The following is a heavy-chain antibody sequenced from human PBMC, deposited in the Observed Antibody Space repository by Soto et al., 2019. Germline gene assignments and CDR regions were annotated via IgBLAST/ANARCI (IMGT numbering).Heavy chain of an antibody. CDR3: GRARLGWDSSSEFDY. CDR1: GFTFSSYA. V-gene: IGHV3-30-3*01. J-gene: IGHJ4*02. CDR2: ISYDGSNK. D-gene: IGHD6-6*01. Sequence: QVQLVESGGGVVQPGRSLRLSCAASGFTFSSYAMHWVRQAPGKGLEWVAVISYDGSNKYYADSVKGRFTISRDNSKNTLHLHMNSLRADDTAVYYCGRARLGWDSSSEFDYWGQGTLVTLSS.